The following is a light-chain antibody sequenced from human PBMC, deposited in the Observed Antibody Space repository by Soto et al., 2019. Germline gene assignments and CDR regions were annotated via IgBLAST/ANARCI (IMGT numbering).Light chain of an antibody. J-gene: IGLJ1*01. Sequence: QSVLTQPPSASGTPGQRVTISCSGSSSNIGSNYVYWYQQFPGTAPKLLIYSSNQRPSGVPDRFSGSKSGTSASLAISGLRSEDEADYYCATWDDSLSGYVFGTGTQLTVL. CDR3: ATWDDSLSGYV. CDR2: SSN. CDR1: SSNIGSNY. V-gene: IGLV1-47*02.